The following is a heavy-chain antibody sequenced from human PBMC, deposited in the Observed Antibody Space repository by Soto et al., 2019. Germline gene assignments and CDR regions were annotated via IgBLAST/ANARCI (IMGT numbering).Heavy chain of an antibody. Sequence: SETLSLTCTVSGGSISSYYWSWIRQPPGKGLEWIGYIYYSGSTNYNPSLKSRVTISVDTSKNQFSLKLSSVTAADTAVYYCAREGCSGGSCYSYFDYWGQGTLVTVSS. CDR1: GGSISSYY. J-gene: IGHJ4*02. CDR2: IYYSGST. CDR3: AREGCSGGSCYSYFDY. D-gene: IGHD2-15*01. V-gene: IGHV4-59*01.